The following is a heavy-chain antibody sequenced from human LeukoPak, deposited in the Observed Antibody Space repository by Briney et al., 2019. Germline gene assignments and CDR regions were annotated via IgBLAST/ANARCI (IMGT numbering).Heavy chain of an antibody. CDR2: IYYSGST. V-gene: IGHV4-39*01. Sequence: SETLSLTCTVSGGSISSCSYYWGWIRQPPGKGLEWIGSIYYSGSTYYNPSLKSRVTISVDTSKNQFSLKLSSVTAADTAVYYCARHSPSSSSPRSLWFDPWGQGTLVTVSS. CDR1: GGSISSCSYY. CDR3: ARHSPSSSSPRSLWFDP. J-gene: IGHJ5*02. D-gene: IGHD6-6*01.